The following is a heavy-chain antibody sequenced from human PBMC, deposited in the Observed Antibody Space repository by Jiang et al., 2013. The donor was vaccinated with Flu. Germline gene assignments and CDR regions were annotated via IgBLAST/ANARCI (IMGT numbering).Heavy chain of an antibody. Sequence: GAEVKKPGSSVKVSCKASGGTFSSYAISWVRQAPGQGLEWMGGIIPIFGTANYAQKFQGRVTITADKSTSTAYMELSSLRSEDTAVYYCARELVRGVIISDSDYYGLDVWGQGTTVTVSS. CDR1: GGTFSSYA. CDR2: IIPIFGTA. CDR3: ARELVRGVIISDSDYYGLDV. J-gene: IGHJ6*02. V-gene: IGHV1-69*06. D-gene: IGHD3-10*01.